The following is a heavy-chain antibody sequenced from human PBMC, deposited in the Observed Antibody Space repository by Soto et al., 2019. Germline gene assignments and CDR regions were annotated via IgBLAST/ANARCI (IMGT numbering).Heavy chain of an antibody. V-gene: IGHV2-5*02. Sequence: QITLKESGPSLVKPTETLTLTCTFSGFSLSSSGVGVAWIRQPPGKPLEWLALIYWDADKYTSPSLKSRLTITTDTAKNQVVLLMTNMDPVDTATYFCVHLLTGGRFDSLGKGTLVTVSS. CDR2: IYWDADK. CDR3: VHLLTGGRFDS. J-gene: IGHJ4*02. CDR1: GFSLSSSGVG. D-gene: IGHD3-16*01.